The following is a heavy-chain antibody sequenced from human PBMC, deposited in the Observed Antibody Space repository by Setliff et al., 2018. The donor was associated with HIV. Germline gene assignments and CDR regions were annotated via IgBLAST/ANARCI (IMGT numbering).Heavy chain of an antibody. CDR1: GNSSVTNYF. D-gene: IGHD3-16*01. CDR3: ARDWAAPYYYGMDV. CDR2: IGASGDP. V-gene: IGHV4-4*07. J-gene: IGHJ6*02. Sequence: SETLSLTCTILGNSSVTNYFWGWIRAPADKGLEWIGHIGASGDPNYNPSLKSRLSMSVHTPKNQISLSLTSVSAADTSVYYCARDWAAPYYYGMDVWGQGTTVTVSS.